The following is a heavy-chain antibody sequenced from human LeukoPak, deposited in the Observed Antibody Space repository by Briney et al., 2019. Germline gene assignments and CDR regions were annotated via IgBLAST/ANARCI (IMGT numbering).Heavy chain of an antibody. CDR2: ISSSSSYI. Sequence: GGSLRLSCAASGFTFSSYSMNWVRQAPGKGLEWVSSISSSSSYIYYADSVKGRFTISRDNAKNSLYLQMNSLRAEDTAVYYCAREATVVSGEDYWGQGTLVTVSS. CDR3: AREATVVSGEDY. CDR1: GFTFSSYS. J-gene: IGHJ4*02. V-gene: IGHV3-21*01. D-gene: IGHD4-23*01.